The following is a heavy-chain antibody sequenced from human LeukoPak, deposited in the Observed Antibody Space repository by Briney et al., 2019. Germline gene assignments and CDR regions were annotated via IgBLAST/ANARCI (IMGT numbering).Heavy chain of an antibody. CDR1: GGSISSSSDY. CDR3: ARVHTTSDFYFSSTSCTAIGTDFDI. V-gene: IGHV4-39*07. J-gene: IGHJ3*02. CDR2: IYDTGST. Sequence: PSETLSLTCTVSGGSISSSSDYWGWIRQPPGKGREWIGSIYDTGSTYDNPSLQSRVTISVDTSKNQFSLKLSSVTAATTAMYYCARVHTTSDFYFSSTSCTAIGTDFDIWGDGTMLTVSS. D-gene: IGHD2-2*01.